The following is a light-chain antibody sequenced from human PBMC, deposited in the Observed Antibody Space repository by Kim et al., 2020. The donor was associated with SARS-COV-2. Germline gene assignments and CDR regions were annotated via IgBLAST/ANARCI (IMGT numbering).Light chain of an antibody. V-gene: IGLV3-1*01. CDR3: QAWDSSTAV. CDR1: KLGDKY. Sequence: SVSAGQTASIPCSGDKLGDKYASWYQQKPGQSPVLVIYLDTKRPAGIPERFSGSNSGNTATLTNSGTQAMDEADYYCQAWDSSTAVFGGGTNLTVL. CDR2: LDT. J-gene: IGLJ3*02.